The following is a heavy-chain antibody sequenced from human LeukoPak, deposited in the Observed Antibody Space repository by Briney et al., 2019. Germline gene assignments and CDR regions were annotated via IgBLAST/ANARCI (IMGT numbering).Heavy chain of an antibody. CDR3: ARGLYSSSWYATFDY. V-gene: IGHV3-48*03. J-gene: IGHJ4*02. Sequence: GGSLRLSCAASGFTFSSYEMNWVGQAPGKGLEWVSYISSSGSTIYYADSVKGRFTISRDNAKNSLYLQMNSLRAEDTAVYYCARGLYSSSWYATFDYWGQGTLVTVSS. CDR1: GFTFSSYE. D-gene: IGHD6-13*01. CDR2: ISSSGSTI.